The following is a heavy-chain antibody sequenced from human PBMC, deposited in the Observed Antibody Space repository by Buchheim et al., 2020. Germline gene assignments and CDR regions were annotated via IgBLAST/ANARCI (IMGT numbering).Heavy chain of an antibody. CDR1: GFTFSSYS. Sequence: EVQLVESGGGLVQPGGSLRLSCAASGFTFSSYSMNWVRQAPGKGLEWVSYISSSSSTIYYADSVKGRFTISRDNAKNSLYLQMNSLRAEDTAVYYCARAEIIAARRLWFDPWGQGTL. D-gene: IGHD6-6*01. CDR2: ISSSSSTI. J-gene: IGHJ5*02. CDR3: ARAEIIAARRLWFDP. V-gene: IGHV3-48*04.